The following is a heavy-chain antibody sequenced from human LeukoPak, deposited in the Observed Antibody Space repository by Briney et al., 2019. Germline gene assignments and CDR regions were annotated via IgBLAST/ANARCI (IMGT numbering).Heavy chain of an antibody. CDR1: GFTVSSNY. CDR2: ISSSSSYI. Sequence: GGSLRLSCAASGFTVSSNYMNWVRQAPGKGLEWVSSISSSSSYICYADSVKGRFTISRDNAKNSLYLQMNSLRAEDTAVYYCARVSAYYYDSSGYCFDYWGQGTLVTVSS. CDR3: ARVSAYYYDSSGYCFDY. J-gene: IGHJ4*02. V-gene: IGHV3-21*01. D-gene: IGHD3-22*01.